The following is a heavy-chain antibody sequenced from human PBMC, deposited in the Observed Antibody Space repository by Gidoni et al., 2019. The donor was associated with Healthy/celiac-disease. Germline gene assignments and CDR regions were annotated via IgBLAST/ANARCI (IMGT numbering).Heavy chain of an antibody. CDR2: IYYSGST. J-gene: IGHJ4*02. Sequence: QVQLQESGPGLVKPSETLSLTCTVSGGSISSSYWSWIRQPPGKGLEWIGYIYYSGSTNYNPSLKSRVTISVDTSKNQFSLKLSSVTAADTAVYYCARVSYGSGSYYFDYWGQGTLVTVSS. V-gene: IGHV4-59*01. D-gene: IGHD3-10*01. CDR3: ARVSYGSGSYYFDY. CDR1: GGSISSSY.